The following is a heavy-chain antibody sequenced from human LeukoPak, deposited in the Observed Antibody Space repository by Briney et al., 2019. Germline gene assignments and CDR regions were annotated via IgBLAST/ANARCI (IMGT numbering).Heavy chain of an antibody. D-gene: IGHD3-10*01. Sequence: ASVKVSCKASGYTFTGYYMHWVRQAPGQGLEWMGWINPNSGGTNYAQKFQGRVTMTRDTSISTAYMELSRLRSDDTAVYYCAREWFGELLVGGEFDYWGQGTLVTVSS. CDR1: GYTFTGYY. CDR2: INPNSGGT. J-gene: IGHJ4*02. CDR3: AREWFGELLVGGEFDY. V-gene: IGHV1-2*02.